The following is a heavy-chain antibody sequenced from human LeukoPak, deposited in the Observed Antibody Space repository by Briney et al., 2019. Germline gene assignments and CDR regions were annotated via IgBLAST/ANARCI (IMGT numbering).Heavy chain of an antibody. D-gene: IGHD6-13*01. V-gene: IGHV4-34*01. J-gene: IGHJ5*02. CDR2: INHSGST. Sequence: SETLSLTCAVYGGSFSGYYWSWIRQPPGKGLEWIGEINHSGSTNYNPSIKSRVTISVDTSKNQFSLKLSSVTAADTAVYYCARDIRSSSWFWFDPWGQGTLVTVSS. CDR1: GGSFSGYY. CDR3: ARDIRSSSWFWFDP.